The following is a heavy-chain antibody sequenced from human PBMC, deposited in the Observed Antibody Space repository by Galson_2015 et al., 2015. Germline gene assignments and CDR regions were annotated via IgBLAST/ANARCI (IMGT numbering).Heavy chain of an antibody. V-gene: IGHV4-31*03. D-gene: IGHD3-22*01. Sequence: SLTCNVSGGSISSGGHYWSWIRQHPGKGLEWIGYVYYNGITYYNPSLKSRVSISLDTSKNQFSLKLSSATPADTAVYYCTRDLDSYYDSSGYSDVFDIWGQGTMVTVSS. J-gene: IGHJ3*02. CDR2: VYYNGIT. CDR1: GGSISSGGHY. CDR3: TRDLDSYYDSSGYSDVFDI.